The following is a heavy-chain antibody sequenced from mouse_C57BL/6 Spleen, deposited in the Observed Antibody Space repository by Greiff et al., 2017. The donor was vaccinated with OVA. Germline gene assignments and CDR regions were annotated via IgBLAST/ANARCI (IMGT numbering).Heavy chain of an antibody. CDR2: IYPGSGNT. CDR3: ARKDTTVFDY. Sequence: VKLMESGPELVKPGASVKISCKASGYSFTSYYIHWVKQRPGQGLEWIGWIYPGSGNTKYNEKFKGKATLTADTSSSTAYMQLSSLTSEDSAVYYCARKDTTVFDYWGQGTTLTVSS. V-gene: IGHV1-66*01. D-gene: IGHD1-1*01. CDR1: GYSFTSYY. J-gene: IGHJ2*01.